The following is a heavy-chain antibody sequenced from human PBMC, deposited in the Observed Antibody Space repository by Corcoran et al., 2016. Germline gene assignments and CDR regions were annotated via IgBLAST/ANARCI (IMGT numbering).Heavy chain of an antibody. CDR3: TTTRGFYCSGGSCYLRGGYYYYGMDV. Sequence: EVQLVESGGGLVKPGGSLRLSCAASGFTFSNAWMSWVRQAPGKGLEWVGRIKSKTDGGTTDYAAPVKGRFTISRDDSKNTLYLQMNSLKTEDTAVYYCTTTRGFYCSGGSCYLRGGYYYYGMDVWGQGTTVTVSS. J-gene: IGHJ6*02. CDR1: GFTFSNAW. V-gene: IGHV3-15*01. CDR2: IKSKTDGGTT. D-gene: IGHD2-15*01.